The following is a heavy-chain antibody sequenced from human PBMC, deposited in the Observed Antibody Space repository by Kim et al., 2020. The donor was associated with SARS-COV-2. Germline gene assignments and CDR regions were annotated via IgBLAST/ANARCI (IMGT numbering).Heavy chain of an antibody. Sequence: SRVTISGDTSKNQFSLKLSSVTAADTAVYYCATYYYGSGSPKGPYYFDYWGQGTLVTVSS. D-gene: IGHD3-10*01. V-gene: IGHV4-39*07. CDR3: ATYYYGSGSPKGPYYFDY. J-gene: IGHJ4*02.